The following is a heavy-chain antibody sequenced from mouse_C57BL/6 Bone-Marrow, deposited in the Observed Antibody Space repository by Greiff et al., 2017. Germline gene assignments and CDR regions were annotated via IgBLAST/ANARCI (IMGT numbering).Heavy chain of an antibody. CDR1: GYTFTSYW. Sequence: QVQLKQPGAELVMPGASVKLSCKASGYTFTSYWMHWVKQRPGQGLEWIGEIDPSDSYTNYNQKFKGKSTLTVDKSSSTAYMQLSSLTSEDSAVYYCARRGNYFYAMDYGGQGTSVTVSS. J-gene: IGHJ4*01. CDR2: IDPSDSYT. CDR3: ARRGNYFYAMDY. V-gene: IGHV1-69*01. D-gene: IGHD2-1*01.